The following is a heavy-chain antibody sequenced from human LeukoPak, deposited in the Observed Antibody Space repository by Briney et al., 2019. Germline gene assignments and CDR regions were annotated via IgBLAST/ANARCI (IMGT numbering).Heavy chain of an antibody. V-gene: IGHV3-64*01. CDR3: ARGATDADSSGHYAHFDH. D-gene: IGHD3-3*01. CDR1: GFSFSTYA. Sequence: PGGSLRLSCAASGFSFSTYAMHWIRQAPGKGLQFVATISNDGHNTFYANSVKGRFSISRDNSKKTVHLQMGSLRADDMGVYYCARGATDADSSGHYAHFDHWGQGTLVAVSS. J-gene: IGHJ4*02. CDR2: ISNDGHNT.